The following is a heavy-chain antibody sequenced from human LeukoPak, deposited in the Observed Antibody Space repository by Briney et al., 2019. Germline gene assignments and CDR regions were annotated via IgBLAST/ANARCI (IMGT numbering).Heavy chain of an antibody. D-gene: IGHD2-2*01. CDR1: GFTFSRYW. Sequence: GGSLRLSCAASGFTFSRYWMSWVRHAPGKGLERVANIKQDGSEKYYVDSVKGRFTISRDHAKNSMYLQMNSLRAEDTAVYYCARETMGADIVVVPTPFDAFDLWGQGTMVTVSS. CDR3: ARETMGADIVVVPTPFDAFDL. CDR2: IKQDGSEK. V-gene: IGHV3-7*01. J-gene: IGHJ3*01.